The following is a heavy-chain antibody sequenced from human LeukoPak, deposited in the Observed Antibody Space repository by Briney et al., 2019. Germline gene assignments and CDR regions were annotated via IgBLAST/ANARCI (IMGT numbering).Heavy chain of an antibody. Sequence: SETLSLTCSVSGFTVSNYYWSWIRQAPGKGLVWIGYVYYTGSTNYNPALKSRVTMFEDKSKNQFSLRLYSVTVADTAVYYCARHFAYSSSSYFDYWGQGSLVTVSS. V-gene: IGHV4-59*08. D-gene: IGHD6-6*01. CDR3: ARHFAYSSSSYFDY. CDR1: GFTVSNYY. CDR2: VYYTGST. J-gene: IGHJ4*02.